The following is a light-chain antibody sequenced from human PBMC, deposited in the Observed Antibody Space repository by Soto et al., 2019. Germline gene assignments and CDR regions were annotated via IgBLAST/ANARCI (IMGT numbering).Light chain of an antibody. CDR2: DVS. CDR3: SSYGGSNNVI. V-gene: IGLV2-8*01. J-gene: IGLJ2*01. CDR1: SSDVGGYNY. Sequence: QSALTQPPSASGSPGQSVTISCTGTSSDVGGYNYVSWYQQHPGKAPKLMLYDVSERPSGVPDRFSGSKSGNTASLTVSGLQAEDEADYYCSSYGGSNNVIFGGGTKVTVL.